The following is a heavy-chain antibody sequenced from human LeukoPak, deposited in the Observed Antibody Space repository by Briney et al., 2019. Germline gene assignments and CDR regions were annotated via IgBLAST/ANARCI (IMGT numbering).Heavy chain of an antibody. V-gene: IGHV1-8*01. CDR2: MNPNSGNT. Sequence: ASVKVSCKASGYTFTSYDINWVRQATGQGLEWMGWMNPNSGNTGYAQKFQGRVTMTEDTSTDTAYMELSSLRSEDTAVYYCATDVGGYYLTVEYWGQGTLVTVSS. D-gene: IGHD3-22*01. CDR3: ATDVGGYYLTVEY. J-gene: IGHJ4*02. CDR1: GYTFTSYD.